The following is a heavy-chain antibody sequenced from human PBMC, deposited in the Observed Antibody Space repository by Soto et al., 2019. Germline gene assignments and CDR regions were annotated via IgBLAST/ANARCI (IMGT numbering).Heavy chain of an antibody. CDR2: ISWNSGSI. CDR1: GFTFDDYA. CDR3: AKDIHKNYDFWSGYSRFDP. V-gene: IGHV3-9*01. Sequence: EVQMVESGGGLVQPGRSLRLSCAASGFTFDDYAMHWVRQAPGKGLEWVSGISWNSGSIGYADSVKGRFTISRDNAKNFLYLQMNSLRAEDTVLYYCAKDIHKNYDFWSGYSRFDPWGQGTLVTVSS. D-gene: IGHD3-3*01. J-gene: IGHJ5*02.